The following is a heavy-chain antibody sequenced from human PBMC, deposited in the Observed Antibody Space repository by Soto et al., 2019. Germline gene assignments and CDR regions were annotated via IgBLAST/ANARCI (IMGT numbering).Heavy chain of an antibody. D-gene: IGHD3-3*01. CDR1: GGSFSGYY. CDR3: ARVGGRFLEWLLWGYYYYGMDV. V-gene: IGHV4-34*01. Sequence: SETLFLTCAVYGGSFSGYYWSWIRQPPGKGLEWIGEINHSGSTNYNPSLKSRVTISVDTSKNQFSLKLSSVTAADTAVYYCARVGGRFLEWLLWGYYYYGMDVWGQGTTVTVSS. CDR2: INHSGST. J-gene: IGHJ6*02.